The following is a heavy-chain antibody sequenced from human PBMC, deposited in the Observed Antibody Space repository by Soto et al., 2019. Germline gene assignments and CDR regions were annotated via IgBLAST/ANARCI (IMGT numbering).Heavy chain of an antibody. Sequence: QVQLVQSGAEVKKPGASVKVSCKASGYTFTSYAMHWVRQAPGQRLEWMGWINAGNGNTKYSQKFQGRVTITRDTSASTAYMELSSLRSEDTAVYYCARSFRVEWFIYYMDVWGKGTTVTVSS. J-gene: IGHJ6*03. CDR2: INAGNGNT. CDR1: GYTFTSYA. V-gene: IGHV1-3*01. D-gene: IGHD3-3*01. CDR3: ARSFRVEWFIYYMDV.